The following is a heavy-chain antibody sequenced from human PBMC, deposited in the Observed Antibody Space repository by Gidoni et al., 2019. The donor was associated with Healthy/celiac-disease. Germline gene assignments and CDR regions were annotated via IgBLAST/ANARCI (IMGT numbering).Heavy chain of an antibody. J-gene: IGHJ4*02. CDR1: GFTFSSYG. CDR3: AKLELQTDY. Sequence: QVQLVASGGGVVQPGRSLRLFCAASGFTFSSYGMHWVRPAPGKGLEWVAVISYDGSNKYYADSVKGRFTISRDNSKNPLYLQMNSLRAEDTAVYYCAKLELQTDYWGQGTLVTVSS. D-gene: IGHD1-26*01. V-gene: IGHV3-30*18. CDR2: ISYDGSNK.